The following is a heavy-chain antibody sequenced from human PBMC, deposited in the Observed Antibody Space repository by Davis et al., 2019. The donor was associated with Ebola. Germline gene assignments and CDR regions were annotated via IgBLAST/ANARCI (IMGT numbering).Heavy chain of an antibody. D-gene: IGHD6-19*01. CDR3: ARAPYSSGWYCQL. CDR2: ISAYNGNT. CDR1: GYTFTSYG. Sequence: ASVTVSRKASGYTFTSYGIRWVRQAPGQGLEGMGWISAYNGNTNYAQKLQGRVTMTTDTSTSTAYMELRSLRSDDTAVDYCARAPYSSGWYCQLWGQGTLVTVSS. J-gene: IGHJ4*02. V-gene: IGHV1-18*01.